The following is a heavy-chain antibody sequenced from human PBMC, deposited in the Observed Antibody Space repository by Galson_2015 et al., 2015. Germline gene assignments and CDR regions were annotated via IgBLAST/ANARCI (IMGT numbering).Heavy chain of an antibody. CDR3: ATGPLYDFWSGYLFS. CDR2: FDPEDGET. V-gene: IGHV1-24*01. J-gene: IGHJ4*02. CDR1: GYTLTELS. Sequence: SVKVSCKVSGYTLTELSMHWVRQAPGKGLEWMGGFDPEDGETIYAQKFQGRVTMTEDTSTDTAYMELSSLRSEDTAVYYCATGPLYDFWSGYLFSWGQGTLVTVSS. D-gene: IGHD3-3*01.